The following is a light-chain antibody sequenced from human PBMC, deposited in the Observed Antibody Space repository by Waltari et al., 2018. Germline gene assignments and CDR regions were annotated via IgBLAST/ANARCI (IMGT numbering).Light chain of an antibody. Sequence: QSALTQPPSASGSPGQSVTISCTGTGSGGSVSWYQQHPGKAPKLLIYEVNKRPSGAPDRFSGSKSGNTASLTVSGLQAEDEGDYYCSSDAVSNNFYDFGTGTKVTVL. CDR1: GSGGS. CDR2: EVN. J-gene: IGLJ1*01. CDR3: SSDAVSNNFYD. V-gene: IGLV2-8*01.